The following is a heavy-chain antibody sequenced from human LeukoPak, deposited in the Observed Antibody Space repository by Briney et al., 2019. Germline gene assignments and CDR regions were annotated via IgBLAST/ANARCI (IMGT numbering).Heavy chain of an antibody. V-gene: IGHV3-53*04. CDR2: IYSGGST. CDR1: EFTVSSNY. J-gene: IGHJ4*02. Sequence: GGSLRLSCAASEFTVSSNYMSWVRQAPGKGLEWVSVIYSGGSTYYADSVKGRYTISRHNSKNTLYLQMNSLRGEDTAVYYCATIGGDYVSFDNWGQGTLVTVTS. CDR3: ATIGGDYVSFDN. D-gene: IGHD4-17*01.